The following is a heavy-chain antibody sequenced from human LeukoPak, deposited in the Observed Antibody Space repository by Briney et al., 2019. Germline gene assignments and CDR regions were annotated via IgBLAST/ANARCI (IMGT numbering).Heavy chain of an antibody. D-gene: IGHD3-10*01. CDR2: ISYDRSKK. CDR1: GFTFSNYA. J-gene: IGHJ5*02. V-gene: IGHV3-30*04. CDR3: ARDLASKGNYYGSGSFQFDP. Sequence: GGSLRLSCAASGFTFSNYAMHWVRQAHGQGLERVAVISYDRSKKYYADSVKGRLTISRDNSKNTLYLQMNSLRAEDTAVYYCARDLASKGNYYGSGSFQFDPWGQGSLVTVSS.